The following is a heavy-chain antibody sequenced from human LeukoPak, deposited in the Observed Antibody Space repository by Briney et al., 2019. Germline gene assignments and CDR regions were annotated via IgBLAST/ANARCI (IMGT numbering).Heavy chain of an antibody. CDR3: AIRSYYDTIGYSPASGYFDL. Sequence: SETLSLTCTVSGAFMFRPYSNWIRQAPGKGLEWTGYIYSNGITSYHPSLRSRATMSIATSRSQFSLRLTSVHVASTAVDDWAIRSYYDTIGYSPASGYFDLWGRGTLVTVSS. J-gene: IGHJ2*01. CDR1: GAFMFRPY. CDR2: IYSNGIT. V-gene: IGHV4-4*08. D-gene: IGHD3-22*01.